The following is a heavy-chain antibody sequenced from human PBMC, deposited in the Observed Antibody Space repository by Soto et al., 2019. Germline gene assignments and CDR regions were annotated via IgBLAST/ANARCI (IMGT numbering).Heavy chain of an antibody. CDR2: TYYRSKWYN. V-gene: IGHV6-1*01. Sequence: SQTLSLTCAISGDSVSSNSAAWNWIRQSPSRGLEWLGSTYYRSKWYNDYEVSVKSRITINSETTKNQFSLQLNSVTPEDTAVYYCARDEQLVFAFDIWGQGTMVTVSS. D-gene: IGHD6-6*01. CDR1: GDSVSSNSAA. J-gene: IGHJ3*02. CDR3: ARDEQLVFAFDI.